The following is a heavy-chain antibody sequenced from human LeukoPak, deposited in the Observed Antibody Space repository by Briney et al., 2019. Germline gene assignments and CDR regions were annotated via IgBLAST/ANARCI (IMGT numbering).Heavy chain of an antibody. CDR2: IRGSGDMT. CDR1: GFTFSSYA. D-gene: IGHD2-15*01. Sequence: GGSLRLSCATSGFTFSSYAMSWVRQAPGKGLEWVSAIRGSGDMTYYADSVKGRLTISRDDAKNSLFLQFHSLRVDDTAVYYCTRLAPGSSRDYWGQGTLVTVSS. CDR3: TRLAPGSSRDY. J-gene: IGHJ4*02. V-gene: IGHV3-23*01.